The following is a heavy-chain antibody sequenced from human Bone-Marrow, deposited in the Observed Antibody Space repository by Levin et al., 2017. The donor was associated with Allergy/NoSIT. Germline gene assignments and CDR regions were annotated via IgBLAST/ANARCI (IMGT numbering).Heavy chain of an antibody. CDR2: IKQDGSEK. D-gene: IGHD3-10*01. J-gene: IGHJ4*02. V-gene: IGHV3-7*01. Sequence: GESLKISCAASGFTFSSYWMSWVRQAPGKGLEWVANIKQDGSEKYYVDSVKGRFTISRDNAKNSLYLQMNSLRAEDTAVYYCARVLKAPGYYGSGSYSDYWGQGTLVTVSS. CDR1: GFTFSSYW. CDR3: ARVLKAPGYYGSGSYSDY.